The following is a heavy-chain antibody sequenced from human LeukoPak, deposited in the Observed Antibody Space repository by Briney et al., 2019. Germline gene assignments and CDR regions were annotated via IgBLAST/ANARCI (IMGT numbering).Heavy chain of an antibody. CDR1: GGSFSGYY. J-gene: IGHJ5*02. CDR3: ARGYGDCSSTSCYGNWFDP. CDR2: INHSGST. V-gene: IGHV4-34*01. Sequence: PSETLSLTCAVYGGSFSGYYWSWIRQPPGKGLEWIGEINHSGSTNYNPSLKSRVTISVDTSKNQFSLKLSSVTAAGTAVYYCARGYGDCSSTSCYGNWFDPWGQGTLVTVSS. D-gene: IGHD2-2*01.